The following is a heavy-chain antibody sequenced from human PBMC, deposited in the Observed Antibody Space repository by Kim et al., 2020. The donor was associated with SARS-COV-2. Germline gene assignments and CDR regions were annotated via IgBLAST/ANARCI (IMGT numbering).Heavy chain of an antibody. D-gene: IGHD1-20*01. J-gene: IGHJ6*02. Sequence: AVSVKSRITINPDTSKNQFSLQLNSVTPEDTAVYYCARALTGTTSYGMDVWGQGTTVTVSS. V-gene: IGHV6-1*01. CDR3: ARALTGTTSYGMDV.